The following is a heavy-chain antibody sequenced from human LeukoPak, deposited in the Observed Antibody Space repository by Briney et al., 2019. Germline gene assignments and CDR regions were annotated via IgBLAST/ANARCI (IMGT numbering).Heavy chain of an antibody. CDR1: GDSISSSSYY. CDR2: IYYSGST. D-gene: IGHD6-13*01. V-gene: IGHV4-39*07. Sequence: SETLSLTCTVSGDSISSSSYYWGWIHQPPGKGLEWIGSIYYSGSTSYNPSLKSRVTISLDTSKSQFSLKLTSVTAADTAVYYCARKGYSISWYSPWGQGTLVTVSS. J-gene: IGHJ5*02. CDR3: ARKGYSISWYSP.